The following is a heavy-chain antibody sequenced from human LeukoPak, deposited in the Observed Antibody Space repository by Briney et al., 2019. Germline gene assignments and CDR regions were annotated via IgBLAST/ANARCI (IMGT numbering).Heavy chain of an antibody. CDR2: ISWNSGSI. Sequence: GGSLRLSCAASGFTFDDYAMHWVRQAPGKGLEWVSGISWNSGSIGYADSVKGRFTISRDNAKNSLYLQMNSLRAEDMALYYCAKGFDSDYVPLFDYWGQGTLVTVSS. CDR1: GFTFDDYA. D-gene: IGHD4-11*01. V-gene: IGHV3-9*03. J-gene: IGHJ4*02. CDR3: AKGFDSDYVPLFDY.